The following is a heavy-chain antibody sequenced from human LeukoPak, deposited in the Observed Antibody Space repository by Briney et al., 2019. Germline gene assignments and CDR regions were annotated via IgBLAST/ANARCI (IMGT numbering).Heavy chain of an antibody. Sequence: SETLSLTCIVSGGSISGYYWSWIRQPPGKGLEWIGYINYSGSTNYNPSLSRRVTISVDMSKNQFSLRLTSVTAADTAVYYCTRVSRDNNGYYYGPFDYWGQGALVTVSS. CDR3: TRVSRDNNGYYYGPFDY. V-gene: IGHV4-59*01. J-gene: IGHJ4*02. CDR2: INYSGST. D-gene: IGHD3-22*01. CDR1: GGSISGYY.